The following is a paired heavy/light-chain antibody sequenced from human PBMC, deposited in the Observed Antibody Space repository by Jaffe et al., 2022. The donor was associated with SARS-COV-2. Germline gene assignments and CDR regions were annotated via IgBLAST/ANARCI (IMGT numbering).Light chain of an antibody. J-gene: IGKJ4*01. V-gene: IGKV3-11*01. CDR1: QSVSSY. CDR2: DAS. Sequence: EIVLTQSPATLSLSPGERATLSCRANQSVSSYLAWYQQKPGQAPRLLISDASNRATGIPARFSASGSGTDFTLTISGLEPEDFAVYYCQQRSNWPLTFGGGTKVEIK. CDR3: QQRSNWPLT.
Heavy chain of an antibody. CDR1: GYTFTHSA. CDR3: VRHSINYEGSSDYYWGDDY. CDR2: INTNTGKP. V-gene: IGHV7-4-1*02. Sequence: QVQLVQSGSELKKPGASVKVSCKTSGYTFTHSALNWVRQAPGQGLEWVGWINTNTGKPTYAQAFTGRFVFSLDTSVSTAFLQISGLRAEDTATYYCVRHSINYEGSSDYYWGDDYWGQGTLVTVSS. D-gene: IGHD3-22*01. J-gene: IGHJ4*02.